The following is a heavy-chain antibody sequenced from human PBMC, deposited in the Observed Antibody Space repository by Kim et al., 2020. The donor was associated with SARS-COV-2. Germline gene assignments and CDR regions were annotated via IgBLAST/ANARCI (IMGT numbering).Heavy chain of an antibody. V-gene: IGHV4-34*01. Sequence: SETLSLTCAVYGGSFSGYYWSWIRQPPGKGLEWIGEINHSGSTNYNPSLKSRVTISVDTSKNQFSLKLSSVTAADTAVYYCARAFSYSSSKANFDYWGQGTLVTVSS. CDR1: GGSFSGYY. J-gene: IGHJ4*02. D-gene: IGHD6-13*01. CDR2: INHSGST. CDR3: ARAFSYSSSKANFDY.